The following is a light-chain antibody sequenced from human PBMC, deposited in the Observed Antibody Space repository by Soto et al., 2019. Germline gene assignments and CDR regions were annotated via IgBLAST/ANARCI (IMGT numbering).Light chain of an antibody. J-gene: IGKJ2*01. Sequence: DIQMTQSPSSLSASVGDRVTITCRASQSISSYLNWYQQKPGKAPKLLIYAASSLQSGVPSRFSGSGSGTDLTLTISILQPEDFATYYCQHSYSTPGTFGQGTKLEIK. CDR2: AAS. CDR1: QSISSY. V-gene: IGKV1-39*01. CDR3: QHSYSTPGT.